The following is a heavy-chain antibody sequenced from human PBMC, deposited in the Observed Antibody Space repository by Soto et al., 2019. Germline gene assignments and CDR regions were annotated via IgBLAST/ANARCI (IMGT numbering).Heavy chain of an antibody. Sequence: SETLSLTCAVYGGSFSGYYWGWIRQPPGKGLEWIGEINHSGSTNYNPSLKSRVTISVDTSKNQFSLKLSSVTAADTAVYYCARFKYDFWSGYHAYGMDVWGQGTTVTVSS. CDR3: ARFKYDFWSGYHAYGMDV. CDR1: GGSFSGYY. CDR2: INHSGST. D-gene: IGHD3-3*01. V-gene: IGHV4-34*01. J-gene: IGHJ6*02.